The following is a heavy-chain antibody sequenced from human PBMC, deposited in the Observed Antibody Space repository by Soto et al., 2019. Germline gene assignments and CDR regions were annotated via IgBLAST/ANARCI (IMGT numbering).Heavy chain of an antibody. D-gene: IGHD1-26*01. CDR3: ARASRWEILPAYFDY. Sequence: EVQLVESGGNLVQPGGSLRLSCAASGFTFSSYAIHWVRQAPGKGLEYVSSISSSGDSTYYANSVRGRFTISRDNSKNTVYLQMGSLRAEDMAVYYCARASRWEILPAYFDYWGHGTRVTVSS. V-gene: IGHV3-64*01. J-gene: IGHJ4*01. CDR2: ISSSGDST. CDR1: GFTFSSYA.